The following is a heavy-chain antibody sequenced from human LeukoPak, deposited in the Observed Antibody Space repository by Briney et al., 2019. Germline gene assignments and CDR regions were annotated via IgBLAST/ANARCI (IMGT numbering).Heavy chain of an antibody. V-gene: IGHV1-18*01. D-gene: IGHD3-3*01. J-gene: IGHJ4*02. Sequence: ASVKVSCKASGCAFTSYGISWVRQAPGQGLEWMGWIRAYNGNTNYAQKLQGRVTMTTDTSTSTAYMELRSLRSDDTAVYYCARSPYDFWSGYYTPDYWGQGTLVTVCS. CDR1: GCAFTSYG. CDR2: IRAYNGNT. CDR3: ARSPYDFWSGYYTPDY.